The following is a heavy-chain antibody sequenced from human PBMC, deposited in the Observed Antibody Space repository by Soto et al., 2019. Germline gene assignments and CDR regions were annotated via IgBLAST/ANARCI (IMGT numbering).Heavy chain of an antibody. J-gene: IGHJ4*02. V-gene: IGHV1-69*18. Sequence: QVQLEQSGAEVKKPGSSVTVSCKASGDRFTSYAISWVRQAPGQGLEWVGTVLPVLGTTNYAQKLRGRVIITADESTSTAYMELGSLRSDETAIYYCARDRADRGFDYWGQGTLVTVSS. CDR1: GDRFTSYA. CDR2: VLPVLGTT. CDR3: ARDRADRGFDY. D-gene: IGHD3-10*01.